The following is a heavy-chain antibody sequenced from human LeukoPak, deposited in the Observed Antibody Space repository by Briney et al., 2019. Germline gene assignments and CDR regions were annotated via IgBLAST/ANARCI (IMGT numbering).Heavy chain of an antibody. CDR1: GGSISSGGYY. V-gene: IGHV4-30-2*01. D-gene: IGHD2-15*01. CDR3: ATLGGGNPDNFDY. J-gene: IGHJ4*02. CDR2: IYHSGST. Sequence: TSETLSLTFTVSGGSISSGGYYWSWIRQPPGKGLEWIGYIYHSGSTYYNPSLKSRVTISVDRSKNQFSLKVSSVTAADTAVYYCATLGGGNPDNFDYWGQGTLVTVSS.